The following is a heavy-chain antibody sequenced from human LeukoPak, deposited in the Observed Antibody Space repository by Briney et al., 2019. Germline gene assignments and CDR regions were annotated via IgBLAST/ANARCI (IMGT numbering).Heavy chain of an antibody. Sequence: GGSLRLSCATSGFTFSLYWMNWVRQAPGKGLEWVANIKEDGSKKYYVESVKGRFTISRDNAKNSVFLQMNPLRADDTAIYYCARATRDDFGDVHDAFDVWGQGTMVAVSS. CDR3: ARATRDDFGDVHDAFDV. D-gene: IGHD4-17*01. CDR1: GFTFSLYW. J-gene: IGHJ3*01. V-gene: IGHV3-7*01. CDR2: IKEDGSKK.